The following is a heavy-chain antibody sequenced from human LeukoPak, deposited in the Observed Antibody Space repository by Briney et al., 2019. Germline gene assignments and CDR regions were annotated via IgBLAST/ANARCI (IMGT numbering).Heavy chain of an antibody. CDR2: INGNTGST. D-gene: IGHD2-21*02. Sequence: GSSDKVSCKTSGYTFTGYYIHWVRQAPGQGLAGVGWINGNTGSTNYAQNFQDRVDMTRDTSISTAYIDLNRLRSDDTAVYFCARVGPDCGGDCYSNWGQGTLVTVSS. J-gene: IGHJ4*02. V-gene: IGHV1-2*02. CDR1: GYTFTGYY. CDR3: ARVGPDCGGDCYSN.